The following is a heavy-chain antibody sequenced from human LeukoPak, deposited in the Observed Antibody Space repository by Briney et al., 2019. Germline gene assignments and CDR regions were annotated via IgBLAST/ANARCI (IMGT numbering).Heavy chain of an antibody. J-gene: IGHJ1*01. Sequence: GGSLRLSCAASGFTFSSYEMNWVRQAPGKGLEWVAVIWSDGSIKYYADSVKGRFTISRDNSRNTLYLQMNSLRAEDTAVYYCARGPIAVAGTPSIYQHWGQGTLVTVSS. D-gene: IGHD6-19*01. CDR1: GFTFSSYE. CDR2: IWSDGSIK. CDR3: ARGPIAVAGTPSIYQH. V-gene: IGHV3-33*08.